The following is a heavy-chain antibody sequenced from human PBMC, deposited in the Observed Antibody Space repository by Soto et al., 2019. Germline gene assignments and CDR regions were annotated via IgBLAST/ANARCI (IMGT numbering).Heavy chain of an antibody. CDR2: INHSGST. Sequence: PSETLSLTCAVYGGSFSGYYWSWIRQPPGKGLEWIGEINHSGSTNYNPSLKSRVTISVDTSKNQFSLKLSSVTAADTAVYYCARVYYGSGYAFDIWGQGTMVTVSS. CDR1: GGSFSGYY. V-gene: IGHV4-34*01. J-gene: IGHJ3*02. D-gene: IGHD3-10*01. CDR3: ARVYYGSGYAFDI.